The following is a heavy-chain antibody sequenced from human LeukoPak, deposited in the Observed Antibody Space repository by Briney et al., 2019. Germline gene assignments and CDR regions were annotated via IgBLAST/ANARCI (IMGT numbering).Heavy chain of an antibody. CDR1: GFTFSSHW. CDR2: ISSSSSYI. D-gene: IGHD6-19*01. V-gene: IGHV3-21*01. Sequence: GGSLRLSCAASGFTFSSHWMHWVRQAPGKGLEWVSSISSSSSYIYYADSVKGRFTISRDNAKNSLYLQMNSLRAEDTAVYYCARVGLSSGTNWFDPWGQGTLVTVSS. CDR3: ARVGLSSGTNWFDP. J-gene: IGHJ5*02.